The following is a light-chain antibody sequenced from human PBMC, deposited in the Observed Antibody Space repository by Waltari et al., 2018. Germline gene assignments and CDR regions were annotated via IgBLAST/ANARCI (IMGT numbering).Light chain of an antibody. CDR3: LHDYNYPRT. CDR2: AAS. V-gene: IGKV1-6*01. CDR1: QRIRND. Sequence: AIQMTQSPSSLSASVGDRLTITCRASQRIRNDLGWYQQKPGKAPKLLIYAASTLQSGVPSRFSGTGSGTDFTLTISSLQPEDFATYYCLHDYNYPRTFGQGTKVEIK. J-gene: IGKJ1*01.